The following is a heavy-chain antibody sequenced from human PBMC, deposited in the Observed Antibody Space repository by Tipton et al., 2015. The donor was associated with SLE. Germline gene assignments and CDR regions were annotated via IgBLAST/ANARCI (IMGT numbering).Heavy chain of an antibody. D-gene: IGHD5-12*01. CDR2: ISCDGGST. V-gene: IGHV3-43*01. Sequence: SLRLSCASSGFTLDDYTMHWVRQVPGKGLEWVSLISCDGGSTYYADSVKGRFTISRDNSKNTLYLQMNSLRAEDTAVYYCARERAYSGYDYVPYYYYMDVWGKGTTVTVSS. J-gene: IGHJ6*03. CDR3: ARERAYSGYDYVPYYYYMDV. CDR1: GFTLDDYT.